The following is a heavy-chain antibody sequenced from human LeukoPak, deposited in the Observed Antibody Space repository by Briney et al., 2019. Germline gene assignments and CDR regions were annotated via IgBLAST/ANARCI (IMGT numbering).Heavy chain of an antibody. D-gene: IGHD6-13*01. CDR1: GGSISSSSYY. CDR2: IYYSGST. Sequence: SETLSLTLTVSGGSISSSSYYWGWIRQPPGKGLEWIGSIYYSGSTYYNPSLKSRVTISVDTSKNQFSLKLSSVTAADTAVYYCARIDSSSWYGYFDCWGQGTLVTVSS. CDR3: ARIDSSSWYGYFDC. V-gene: IGHV4-39*01. J-gene: IGHJ4*02.